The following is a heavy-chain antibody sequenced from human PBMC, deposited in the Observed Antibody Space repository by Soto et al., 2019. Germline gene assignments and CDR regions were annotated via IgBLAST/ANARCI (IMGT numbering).Heavy chain of an antibody. CDR3: ARLGGYYQAFDQ. CDR2: IYYSGST. Sequence: SETLSLSCTVSGGSISGYYWSWFRQPPGKGLEWIGYIYYSGSTTYTPSLKSRVTIAVDTSKNQFSLRLNSVTAADTAVYYCARLGGYYQAFDQWGQGSLVTVSS. CDR1: GGSISGYY. D-gene: IGHD3-22*01. J-gene: IGHJ4*02. V-gene: IGHV4-59*08.